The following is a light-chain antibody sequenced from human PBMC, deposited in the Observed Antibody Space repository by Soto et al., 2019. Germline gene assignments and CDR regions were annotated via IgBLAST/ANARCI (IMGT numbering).Light chain of an antibody. J-gene: IGKJ1*01. CDR1: QSVRDSH. V-gene: IGKV3-20*01. CDR3: QQYGSSPGT. CDR2: ETS. Sequence: EIVLTQSPGTLSLSPGERATLSCRASQSVRDSHLAWYQQKPGQAPSLLIYETSSTATGIPDRFRGSGSGTEFALTITRVEPEDVAMYFCQQYGSSPGTFGQGTKVEI.